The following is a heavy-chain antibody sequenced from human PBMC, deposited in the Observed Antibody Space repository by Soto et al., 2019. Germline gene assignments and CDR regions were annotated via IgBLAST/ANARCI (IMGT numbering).Heavy chain of an antibody. Sequence: QVQLVESGGGVVQPGRSLRLSCAASGFTFSSYGMHWVRQAPGKGLEWVAVISYDGSNKYYADSVKGRFTISRDNSKNTLYLQMNSLRAEDTAVYYCAKDRRITMVRSRYYYYYGMDVWGQGTTVTVSS. CDR2: ISYDGSNK. CDR1: GFTFSSYG. D-gene: IGHD3-10*01. J-gene: IGHJ6*02. V-gene: IGHV3-30*18. CDR3: AKDRRITMVRSRYYYYYGMDV.